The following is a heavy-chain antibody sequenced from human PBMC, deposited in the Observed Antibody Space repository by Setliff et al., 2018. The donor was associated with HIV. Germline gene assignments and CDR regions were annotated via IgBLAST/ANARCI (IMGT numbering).Heavy chain of an antibody. CDR1: GYSISSSNW. V-gene: IGHV4-28*03. CDR3: ARDTYISGNHYYYYYMDV. J-gene: IGHJ6*03. CDR2: IDYSGST. D-gene: IGHD3-10*01. Sequence: SETLSLTCTVSGYSISSSNWWGWIRQTPGKGLEWIGYIDYSGSTYYNPSLESRVTMSVDTSKNQFSLKLSSVTAADTAVYYCARDTYISGNHYYYYYMDVWGKGTTVTVS.